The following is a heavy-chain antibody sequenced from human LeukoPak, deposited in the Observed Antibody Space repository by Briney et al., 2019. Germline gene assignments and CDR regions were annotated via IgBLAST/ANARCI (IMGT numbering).Heavy chain of an antibody. Sequence: PGGSLRLSCAASGFTFSSYWMHWVRQAPGKGLVWVSRINSDGSSTSYADSVKGRFTISRDNAKNTLYLQMNSLRAEDTAVYYCARQKRWLHFDYWGQGTLVTVSS. CDR1: GFTFSSYW. CDR2: INSDGSST. D-gene: IGHD5-12*01. CDR3: ARQKRWLHFDY. V-gene: IGHV3-74*01. J-gene: IGHJ4*02.